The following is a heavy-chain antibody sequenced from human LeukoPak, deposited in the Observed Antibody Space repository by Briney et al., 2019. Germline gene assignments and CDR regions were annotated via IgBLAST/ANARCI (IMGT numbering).Heavy chain of an antibody. Sequence: SETLSLTCSVSGGSISRSSYYWGWIRQTPGMRLEWIGSIYYRGSTYYKSSLKSRVTISLDTSKNQFSLRLSSVTAADTAVYYCARARHEYIYGYRPNELGHFFDYWGQGTLVTVSS. V-gene: IGHV4-39*07. CDR1: GGSISRSSYY. CDR3: ARARHEYIYGYRPNELGHFFDY. D-gene: IGHD5-18*01. CDR2: IYYRGST. J-gene: IGHJ4*02.